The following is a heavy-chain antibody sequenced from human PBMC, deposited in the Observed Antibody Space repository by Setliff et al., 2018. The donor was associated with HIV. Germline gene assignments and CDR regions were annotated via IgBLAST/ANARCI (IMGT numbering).Heavy chain of an antibody. CDR1: GLPFSDAW. D-gene: IGHD2-21*01. CDR2: IISKAGGGTT. J-gene: IGHJ4*02. V-gene: IGHV3-15*01. CDR3: TTGTRLVD. Sequence: GGSLRLSCAASGLPFSDAWMSWVRQAPGKGLDWVGRIISKAGGGTTDYAAPVKGRFTISRDDSKNTLYLQMNSLKTEDTAVYYCTTGTRLVDWGQGALVTVSS.